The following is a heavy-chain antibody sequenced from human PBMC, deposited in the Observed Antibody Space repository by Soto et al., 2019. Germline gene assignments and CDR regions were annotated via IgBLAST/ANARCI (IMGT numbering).Heavy chain of an antibody. Sequence: QVQLVESGGGVVQPGRSLRLSCAASGFTFSSYGMHWVRQAPGKGLEWVAVIWYDGSNKYYADSVKGRFTISRDNSKNTLYLKMNSLRAEDTAVYYCARGGEIVVVVAAPFDYRCQGTLVTVSS. CDR2: IWYDGSNK. J-gene: IGHJ4*02. V-gene: IGHV3-33*01. CDR3: ARGGEIVVVVAAPFDY. D-gene: IGHD2-15*01. CDR1: GFTFSSYG.